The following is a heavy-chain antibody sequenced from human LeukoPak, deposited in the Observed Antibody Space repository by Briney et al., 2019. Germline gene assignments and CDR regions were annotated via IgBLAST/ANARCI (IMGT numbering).Heavy chain of an antibody. CDR3: ASGRWEPYDAFDI. CDR2: INPNSGGT. D-gene: IGHD1-26*01. J-gene: IGHJ3*02. V-gene: IGHV1-2*02. Sequence: ASVKVSCKASGYTFTGYYMHWVRQAPGQGLEWMGWINPNSGGTSYAQKFQGRVTMTRDTSISTAYMELSRLRSDDTAPYHCASGRWEPYDAFDIWGQGTMVTVSS. CDR1: GYTFTGYY.